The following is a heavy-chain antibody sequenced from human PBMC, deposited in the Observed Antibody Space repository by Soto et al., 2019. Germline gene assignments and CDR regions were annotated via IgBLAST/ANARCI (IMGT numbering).Heavy chain of an antibody. CDR1: GDSVSNDNYY. CDR2: IYYSGTT. J-gene: IGHJ4*02. Sequence: LSLTCAVSGDSVSNDNYYWSWIRQPPGKGLEWIGYIYYSGTTNYNSYLKSRLSLSVDMSKNQFSLKLASVTAADTAVYFCARSQRGRTAFTFDYWGQGALVTAPQ. V-gene: IGHV4-61*01. D-gene: IGHD3-16*01. CDR3: ARSQRGRTAFTFDY.